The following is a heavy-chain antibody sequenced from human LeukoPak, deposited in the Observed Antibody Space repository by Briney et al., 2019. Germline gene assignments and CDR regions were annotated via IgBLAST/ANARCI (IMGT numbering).Heavy chain of an antibody. J-gene: IGHJ3*02. D-gene: IGHD3-10*01. Sequence: SETLSLTRNVSGYSISSGYYWGWIRQPPGKGLEWIGEINHSGSTNYNPSLKSRVTISVDTSKNQFSLKLSSVTAADTAVYYCAKSNGYGLVDIWGQGTMVTASS. CDR2: INHSGST. V-gene: IGHV4-38-2*02. CDR1: GYSISSGYY. CDR3: AKSNGYGLVDI.